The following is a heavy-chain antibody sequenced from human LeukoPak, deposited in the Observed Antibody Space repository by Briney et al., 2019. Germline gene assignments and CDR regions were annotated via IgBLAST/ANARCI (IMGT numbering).Heavy chain of an antibody. V-gene: IGHV3-23*01. D-gene: IGHD3-3*01. CDR2: ISGSGGST. Sequence: GGSLRLSCAASGFTFSSYAMSWVRQAPGKGLEWVSAISGSGGSTYYADSVKGRFTIPRDNSKNTLYLQMNSLRAEDTAVYYCAKDIELYYDFWSGSQSYYFDYWGRGTLVTVSS. J-gene: IGHJ4*02. CDR3: AKDIELYYDFWSGSQSYYFDY. CDR1: GFTFSSYA.